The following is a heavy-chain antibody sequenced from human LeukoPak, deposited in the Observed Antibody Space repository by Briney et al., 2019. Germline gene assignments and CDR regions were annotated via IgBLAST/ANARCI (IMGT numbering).Heavy chain of an antibody. CDR3: ARDTFVVAAPSYFDY. J-gene: IGHJ4*02. V-gene: IGHV1-18*01. CDR2: ISAYNGNT. D-gene: IGHD2-15*01. CDR1: GYTFTSYG. Sequence: ASVKVSCKASGYTFTSYGISWVRQAPGQGLEWLGWISAYNGNTNYAQKLQGRVTMTTDTSTSTAYMELRSLRSDDTAVYYCARDTFVVAAPSYFDYWGQGTLVTVSS.